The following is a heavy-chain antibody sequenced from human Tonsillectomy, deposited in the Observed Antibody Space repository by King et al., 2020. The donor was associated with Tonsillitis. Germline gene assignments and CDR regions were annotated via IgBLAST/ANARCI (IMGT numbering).Heavy chain of an antibody. V-gene: IGHV3-21*06. CDR1: GFTFRTSG. CDR2: FSESSSLI. CDR3: ARDRGTPDAFDI. Sequence: QLVQCGGGLVKPGGSLRLSCAASGFTFRTSGMNWVRQAPGKGLGWVSSFSESSSLIYYAESLKGRLTNSRDKANNSLYLQLNSLRAEDTAVYYCARDRGTPDAFDIWGQGTLVTVSS. J-gene: IGHJ3*02. D-gene: IGHD3-10*01.